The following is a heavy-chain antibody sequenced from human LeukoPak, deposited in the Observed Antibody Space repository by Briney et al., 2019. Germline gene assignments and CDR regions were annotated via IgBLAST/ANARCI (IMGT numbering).Heavy chain of an antibody. V-gene: IGHV4-59*01. CDR1: RGSISGYY. CDR3: ARGGTQDRGIFDF. Sequence: SETLSLTCTVSRGSISGYYWNWIRQPPGKALEWIGYIYFSGETNYNPSLKNRFTISLDKSKNQFSLKVRSVTAADTAFYYCARGGTQDRGIFDFWGQGTMVTVS. CDR2: IYFSGET. J-gene: IGHJ3*01. D-gene: IGHD1-14*01.